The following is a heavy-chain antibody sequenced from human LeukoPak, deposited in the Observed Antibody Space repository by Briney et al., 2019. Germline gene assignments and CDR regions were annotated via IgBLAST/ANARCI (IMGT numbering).Heavy chain of an antibody. CDR2: IGISSGNT. CDR3: ARVQGYYDSSGYYLGGIYFDY. J-gene: IGHJ4*02. V-gene: IGHV3-48*01. CDR1: GFNFIDYS. D-gene: IGHD3-22*01. Sequence: GGSLRLSCAASGFNFIDYSMNWVRQAPGKGLEWISYIGISSGNTKYADSVKGRFTISRDKARNSLYLQMNSLRAEDTAVYYCARVQGYYDSSGYYLGGIYFDYWGQGTLVTVSS.